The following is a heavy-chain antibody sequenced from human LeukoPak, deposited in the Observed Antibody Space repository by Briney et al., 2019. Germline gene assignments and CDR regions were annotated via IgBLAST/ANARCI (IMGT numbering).Heavy chain of an antibody. Sequence: SETLSLTCAVSGGSISSDNWWSWVRQPPGKGLEWIGEIYYSGSTNYNPSLKSLVTISVDTSKNQFSLKLSSVTAADTAVYYCARWNYSDGSGYYPDYWGQGTLVTVSS. CDR1: GGSISSDNW. CDR3: ARWNYSDGSGYYPDY. D-gene: IGHD3-22*01. V-gene: IGHV4-4*02. J-gene: IGHJ4*02. CDR2: IYYSGST.